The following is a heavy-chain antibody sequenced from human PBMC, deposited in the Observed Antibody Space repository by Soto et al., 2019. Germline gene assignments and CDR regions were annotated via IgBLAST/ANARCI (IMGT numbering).Heavy chain of an antibody. CDR3: ARADPYYGDYYVGY. D-gene: IGHD4-17*01. J-gene: IGHJ4*02. Sequence: QVQLVQSGAEVKKPGSSVKVSCKASGGTFSSYTISWVRQAPGQGLEWMGRIIPILGIANYAQKFQGRVTITADKSTSTAYMGLSSLRSEDTAVYYCARADPYYGDYYVGYWGQGTLVTVSS. CDR2: IIPILGIA. CDR1: GGTFSSYT. V-gene: IGHV1-69*02.